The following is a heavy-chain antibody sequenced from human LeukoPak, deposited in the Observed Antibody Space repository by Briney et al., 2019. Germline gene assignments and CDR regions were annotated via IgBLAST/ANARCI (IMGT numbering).Heavy chain of an antibody. Sequence: PSETLSLTCGVHGEFFRAYYWSWIRQAPGKGLEWIGDINHSGTTKYNPSLASRVTISIDTSKNQFSLRVNSVTGADTAVYYCARLPLGAFGEVLNFDYWGLGSLVTVSS. J-gene: IGHJ4*02. V-gene: IGHV4-34*01. CDR1: GEFFRAYY. CDR3: ARLPLGAFGEVLNFDY. CDR2: INHSGTT. D-gene: IGHD3-10*01.